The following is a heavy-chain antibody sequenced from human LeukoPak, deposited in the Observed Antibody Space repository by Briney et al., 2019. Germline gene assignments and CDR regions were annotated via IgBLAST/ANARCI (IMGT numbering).Heavy chain of an antibody. J-gene: IGHJ4*02. CDR2: IYYSGST. CDR3: AGGGYSGSHFDY. D-gene: IGHD1-26*01. Sequence: PSETLSLTCTVSGGSISSYYWSWIRQPPGKGLEWIGYIYYSGSTNYNPSLKSRVTISVDASKNQFSLKLSSVTAADTAVYYCAGGGYSGSHFDYWGQGTLVTVSS. V-gene: IGHV4-59*01. CDR1: GGSISSYY.